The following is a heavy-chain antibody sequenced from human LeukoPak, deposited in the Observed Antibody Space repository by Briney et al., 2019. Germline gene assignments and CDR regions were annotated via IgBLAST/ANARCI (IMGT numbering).Heavy chain of an antibody. Sequence: GGSLRLPCAASGFTFSSYAMSWVRQAPGKGLEWVSAISGSDGSTYYAGSVKGRFTISRDNSKNTLYLQMNSLRAEDTAVYYCAKGTGNYYYYGMDVWGQGTTVTVSS. J-gene: IGHJ6*02. D-gene: IGHD1-14*01. V-gene: IGHV3-23*01. CDR3: AKGTGNYYYYGMDV. CDR1: GFTFSSYA. CDR2: ISGSDGST.